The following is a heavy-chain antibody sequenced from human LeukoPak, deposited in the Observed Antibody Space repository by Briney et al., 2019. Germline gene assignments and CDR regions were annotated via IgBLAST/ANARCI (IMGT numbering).Heavy chain of an antibody. CDR2: ISSSTTTI. J-gene: IGHJ4*02. D-gene: IGHD6-19*01. V-gene: IGHV3-48*04. CDR3: AKIVSAWDGFDY. Sequence: GGSLRLSCAASGFTFSSYAMTWVRQAPGKGLEWVSYISSSTTTIYYADSVKGRFTISRDSAKNSLFLQMNSLRVEDTAVYYCAKIVSAWDGFDYWGQGALVTVSS. CDR1: GFTFSSYA.